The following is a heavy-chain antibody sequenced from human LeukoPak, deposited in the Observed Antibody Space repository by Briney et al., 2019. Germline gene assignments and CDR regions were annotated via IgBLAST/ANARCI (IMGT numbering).Heavy chain of an antibody. CDR2: TNSDGSST. Sequence: PGGSLRLSCAASGLTFTRDWMHWVRQAPGKGLVWVSRTNSDGSSTLYADSVKGRFTISRDNAKNTLYLQMNSLRAEDTAVYYCARDGSHGDFDYWGQGTLVTVSS. CDR3: ARDGSHGDFDY. V-gene: IGHV3-74*01. CDR1: GLTFTRDW. D-gene: IGHD3-16*01. J-gene: IGHJ4*02.